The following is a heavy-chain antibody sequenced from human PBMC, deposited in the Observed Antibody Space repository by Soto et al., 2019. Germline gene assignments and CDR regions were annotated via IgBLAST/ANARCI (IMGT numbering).Heavy chain of an antibody. V-gene: IGHV1-3*01. CDR2: INAGNGNT. Sequence: ASLKVSCLASGYTCIGYAMHWVLKAPGHRLGWMGWINAGNGNTKYSQKFQGRVTITRDTSASTAYMELSSLRSEDTAVYYCARKKGYCSGGSCYSLFDWFDPWGQGTLVTAPQ. CDR1: GYTCIGYA. CDR3: ARKKGYCSGGSCYSLFDWFDP. D-gene: IGHD2-15*01. J-gene: IGHJ5*02.